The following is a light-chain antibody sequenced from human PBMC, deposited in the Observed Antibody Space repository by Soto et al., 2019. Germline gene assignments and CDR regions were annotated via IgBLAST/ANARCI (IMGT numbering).Light chain of an antibody. CDR2: EVS. Sequence: QSVLTQPASVSGSPGQWITISCTGTSSDVGAYQSVSWYQQHPGKAPKLIIYEVSNRPSGVSDRFSASRSVNTAALTISGLPAEDEADYYCCSITFSIAPYVFGTETKVTVL. V-gene: IGLV2-14*01. CDR1: SSDVGAYQS. J-gene: IGLJ1*01. CDR3: CSITFSIAPYV.